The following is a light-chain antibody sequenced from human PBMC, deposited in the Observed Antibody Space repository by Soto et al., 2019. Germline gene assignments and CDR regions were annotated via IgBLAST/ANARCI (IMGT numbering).Light chain of an antibody. CDR3: TSYAGSNNLV. Sequence: QSALTQPASVSGSPGQSITISCSGTRSDIGSYNYVAWYQQFPGKTPKILIYGVSKRPSGVPDRFSGSKSGNTASLTVSGLQAEDEADYYCTSYAGSNNLVFAGGTKLTVL. V-gene: IGLV2-8*01. CDR2: GVS. CDR1: RSDIGSYNY. J-gene: IGLJ3*02.